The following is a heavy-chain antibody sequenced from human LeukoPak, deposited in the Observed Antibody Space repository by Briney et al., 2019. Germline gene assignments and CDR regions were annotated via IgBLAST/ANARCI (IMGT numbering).Heavy chain of an antibody. V-gene: IGHV4-61*02. CDR3: ASSKKGGGSGY. Sequence: SETLSLTCTVSGGSISSNSYYWSWIRQPAGKGLEWIGRIYTSGSTNYNPSLKSRVTISVDTSKSQFSLKLNSVTAADTAVYFCASSKKGGGSGYWGQGTLVTVSS. CDR1: GGSISSNSYY. D-gene: IGHD2-15*01. J-gene: IGHJ4*02. CDR2: IYTSGST.